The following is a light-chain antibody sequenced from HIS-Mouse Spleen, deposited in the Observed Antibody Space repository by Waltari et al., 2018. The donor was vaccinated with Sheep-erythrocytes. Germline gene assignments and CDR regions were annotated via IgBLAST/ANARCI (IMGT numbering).Light chain of an antibody. V-gene: IGLV2-14*03. CDR1: SSDVGGYNY. CDR3: SSYTSSSTLYV. CDR2: DAS. J-gene: IGLJ1*01. Sequence: QSALTQPASVSGSPGQSITISCTGTSSDVGGYNYVSWYQQHPGKAPKLMIYDASNRPSGVSNRFSGSKSGNPASLTISGLQAEDEADYYCSSYTSSSTLYVFGTGTKVTVL.